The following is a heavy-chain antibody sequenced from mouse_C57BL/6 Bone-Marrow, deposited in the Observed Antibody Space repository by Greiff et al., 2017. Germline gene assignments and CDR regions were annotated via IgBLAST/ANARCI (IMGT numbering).Heavy chain of an antibody. CDR2: INPSNGGT. V-gene: IGHV1-53*01. J-gene: IGHJ2*01. Sequence: QVQLQQPGTELVKPGASVKLSCKASGYTFTSYWLPWVKQRPGQGLEWIGIINPSNGGTNYNEKFKRKATLTADKSSSTSYMQLSSLTAEDSAVYCWAREGLSDYWGQGTTLTVSS. CDR3: AREGLSDY. CDR1: GYTFTSYW.